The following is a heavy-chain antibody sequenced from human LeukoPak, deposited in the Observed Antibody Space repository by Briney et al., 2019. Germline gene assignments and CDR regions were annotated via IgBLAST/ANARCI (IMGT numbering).Heavy chain of an antibody. CDR2: ISGSGTST. D-gene: IGHD6-19*01. CDR3: AKGGSGRNFDY. Sequence: GGSLRLSCAAYDFTVASTYMSWLRPAPGKGLDLVSVISGSGTSTNYADSVKGRFTISRDNSKITLYLQMNGLRAEDTAVYHCAKGGSGRNFDYWGQGSLVTVSS. V-gene: IGHV3-23*01. CDR1: DFTVASTY. J-gene: IGHJ4*02.